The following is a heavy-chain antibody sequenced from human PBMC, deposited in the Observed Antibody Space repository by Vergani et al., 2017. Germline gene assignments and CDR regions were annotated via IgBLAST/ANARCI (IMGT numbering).Heavy chain of an antibody. D-gene: IGHD3-22*01. CDR1: GFTFSACP. J-gene: IGHJ4*02. Sequence: EVQLVESGGGLVKRGGSVRLSCAASGFTFSACPMTWVRQAPGKGLEWVSAISARYPSTYYADSVKGRFTISRDNSKNTLYLQMNSLRAEDTAVYYCARLSYDTTPYLQGGYDCWGQGTLVSVSS. CDR2: ISARYPST. CDR3: ARLSYDTTPYLQGGYDC. V-gene: IGHV3-23*04.